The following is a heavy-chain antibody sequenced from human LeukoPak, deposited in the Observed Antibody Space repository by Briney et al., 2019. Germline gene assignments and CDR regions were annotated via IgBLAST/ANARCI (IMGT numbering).Heavy chain of an antibody. J-gene: IGHJ4*02. V-gene: IGHV3-53*01. CDR1: GLTVSRNS. Sequence: GGSLRLSCAASGLTVSRNSMSWVRQAPGKGLEWVSFIYSGVSTYYADSVKGRFTISRDNSKNTLYLQMNSLRAVDTAVYYCARRAGAYSHPYDYWGQGTLVTVSS. D-gene: IGHD4/OR15-4a*01. CDR3: ARRAGAYSHPYDY. CDR2: IYSGVST.